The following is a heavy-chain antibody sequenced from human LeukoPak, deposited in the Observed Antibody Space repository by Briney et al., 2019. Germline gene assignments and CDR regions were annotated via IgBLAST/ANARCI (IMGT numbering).Heavy chain of an antibody. J-gene: IGHJ4*02. CDR1: GGSISTSSYY. D-gene: IGHD3-10*01. CDR2: IYYSGST. V-gene: IGHV4-39*01. CDR3: ARLVTMVRGVIITNYFDY. Sequence: PSETLSLTCTVSGGSISTSSYYWGWIRQPPGKGLEWIGTIYYSGSTYYNPSLKSRVTISVDTSKNQFSLKLNSVTAADTAVYYCARLVTMVRGVIITNYFDYWGQGTLVTVSS.